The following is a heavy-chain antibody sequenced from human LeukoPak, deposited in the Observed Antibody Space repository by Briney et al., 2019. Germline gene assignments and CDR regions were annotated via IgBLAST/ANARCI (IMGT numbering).Heavy chain of an antibody. CDR1: GLTVNNNY. J-gene: IGHJ4*02. CDR3: AGQKQRTHYFDY. Sequence: GGSLRLSCAASGLTVNNNYMSWVRQAPGKGLEWVSVTYSGGSTYYADSVKGRFTISRDDSKSTLYLQMNSLRAEDTAVYYCAGQKQRTHYFDYWGQGTLVTVSS. CDR2: TYSGGST. D-gene: IGHD1-1*01. V-gene: IGHV3-66*04.